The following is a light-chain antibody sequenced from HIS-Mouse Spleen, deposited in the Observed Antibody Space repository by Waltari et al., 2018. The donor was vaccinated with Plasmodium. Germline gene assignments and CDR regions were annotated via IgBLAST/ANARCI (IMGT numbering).Light chain of an antibody. CDR1: DLPNKN. J-gene: IGLJ2*01. CDR3: YSTDSSGNHVV. CDR2: EDS. V-gene: IGLV3-10*01. Sequence: SYALTQPPSVSVSPGQTARITCYGADLPNKNANWYQQKSGQAPVLVIYEDSKRPSGIPERFSGSSSGTMATLTISGAQVEDEADYYCYSTDSSGNHVVFGGGTKLTVL.